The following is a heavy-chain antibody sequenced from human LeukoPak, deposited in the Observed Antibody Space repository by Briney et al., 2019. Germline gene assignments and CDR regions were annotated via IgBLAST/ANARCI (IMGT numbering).Heavy chain of an antibody. Sequence: PGGSLRLSCAASGFTFSSYEMNWVRQAPGKGLEWVSYISSSGSTIYYADSVKGRFTISRDNAKNSLYLQMNSLRAEDTAVYYCARDLIVVVQAAMPAGVFDPWGQGTLVTVSS. CDR3: ARDLIVVVQAAMPAGVFDP. J-gene: IGHJ5*02. V-gene: IGHV3-48*03. CDR2: ISSSGSTI. CDR1: GFTFSSYE. D-gene: IGHD2-2*01.